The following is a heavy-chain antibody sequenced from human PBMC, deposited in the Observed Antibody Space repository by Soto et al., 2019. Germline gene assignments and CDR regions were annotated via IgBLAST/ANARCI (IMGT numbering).Heavy chain of an antibody. D-gene: IGHD3-10*01. J-gene: IGHJ3*02. Sequence: GGSLRLSCAASGSTFDDYAMHWVRQAPGKGLEWVSGISWNSGSIGYADSVKGRFTISRDNAKNSLYLQMNSLRAEDTALYYCAKDIYYGSGTESWAFDIWGQGTMVTVSS. V-gene: IGHV3-9*01. CDR3: AKDIYYGSGTESWAFDI. CDR2: ISWNSGSI. CDR1: GSTFDDYA.